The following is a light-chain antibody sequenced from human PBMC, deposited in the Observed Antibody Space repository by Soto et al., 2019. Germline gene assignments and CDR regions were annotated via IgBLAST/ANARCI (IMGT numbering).Light chain of an antibody. CDR2: AAS. V-gene: IGKV1-39*01. CDR1: QNVGSY. J-gene: IGKJ1*01. Sequence: DIQMTQPPSSLFASVGDRVTITCRASQNVGSYLSWYQHRPGEAPKLLIYAASSLQSGVPSRFSGSGSGTDFTLTINSLQPEDFATYSCQQNYNAPPTFGQGTQVAIK. CDR3: QQNYNAPPT.